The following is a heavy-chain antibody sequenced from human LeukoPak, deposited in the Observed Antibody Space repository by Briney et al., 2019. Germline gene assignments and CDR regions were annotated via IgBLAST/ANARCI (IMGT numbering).Heavy chain of an antibody. V-gene: IGHV4-59*01. J-gene: IGHJ3*02. D-gene: IGHD4/OR15-4a*01. CDR1: GGSISNYY. CDR2: IYYSGDT. Sequence: SETLSLTCTVSGGSISNYYWSWIRQTPQKGLEWIGYIYYSGDTDYNPSLTSRVTISLDTSKNQFSLKLSSATAADTAVYYCARGANFDIWGQGTTVIVSS. CDR3: ARGANFDI.